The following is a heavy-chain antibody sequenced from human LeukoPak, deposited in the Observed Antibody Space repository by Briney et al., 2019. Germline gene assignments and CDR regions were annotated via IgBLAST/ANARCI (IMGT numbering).Heavy chain of an antibody. D-gene: IGHD2-21*01. CDR2: IHYSGST. V-gene: IGHV4-59*01. CDR1: GGSISSYY. Sequence: SETLSLTCTVSGGSISSYYWSWIRQPPGKGLEWIGYIHYSGSTNYNPSPKSRVTISVDTSKNQFSLKLSSVTAADTAVYYCARDRSGICGGDCSYSYFDYWGQGTLVTVSS. J-gene: IGHJ4*02. CDR3: ARDRSGICGGDCSYSYFDY.